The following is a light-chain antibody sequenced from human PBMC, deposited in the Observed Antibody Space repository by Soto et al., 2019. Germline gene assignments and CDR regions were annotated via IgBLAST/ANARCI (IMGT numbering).Light chain of an antibody. V-gene: IGLV2-23*02. CDR2: DVT. Sequence: QSALAQPASVSGSPGQSITISCTGTSRDVGAYTLVSWYQQHPGKAPKIIIYDVTQRPSGVSNRFSGSKSGNTASLTISGLQAEDEADYYCCSYAGSPYVFGTGTKLTVL. J-gene: IGLJ1*01. CDR3: CSYAGSPYV. CDR1: SRDVGAYTL.